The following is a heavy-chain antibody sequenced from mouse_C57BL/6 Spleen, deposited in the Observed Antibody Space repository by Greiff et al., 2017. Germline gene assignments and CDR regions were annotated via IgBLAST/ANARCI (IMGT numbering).Heavy chain of an antibody. D-gene: IGHD1-1*01. CDR3: ARGGAHYYGSSYDWYFDV. J-gene: IGHJ1*03. V-gene: IGHV5-16*01. Sequence: EVHLVESEGGLVQPGSSMKLSCTASGFTFSDYYMAWVRQVPEKGLEWVANINYDGSSTYYLDSLKSRFIISRDNAKNILYLQMSSLKSEDTATYYCARGGAHYYGSSYDWYFDVWGTGTTVTVSS. CDR1: GFTFSDYY. CDR2: INYDGSST.